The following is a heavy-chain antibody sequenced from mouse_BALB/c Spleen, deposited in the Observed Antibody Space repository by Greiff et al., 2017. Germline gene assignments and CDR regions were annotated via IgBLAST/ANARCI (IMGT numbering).Heavy chain of an antibody. CDR2: INPSNGGT. J-gene: IGHJ3*01. CDR3: TRPYFPYDYDAWFAY. CDR1: GYTFTSYY. Sequence: QVQLQQSGAELVKPGASVKLSCKASGYTFTSYYMYWVKQRPGQGLEWIGEINPSNGGTNFNEKFKSKATLTVDKSSSTAYMQLSSLTSEDSAVYYCTRPYFPYDYDAWFAYWGQGTLVTVSA. V-gene: IGHV1S81*02. D-gene: IGHD2-4*01.